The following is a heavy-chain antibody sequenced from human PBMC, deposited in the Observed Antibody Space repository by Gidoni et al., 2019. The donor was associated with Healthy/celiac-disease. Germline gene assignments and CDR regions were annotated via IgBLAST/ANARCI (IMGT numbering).Heavy chain of an antibody. CDR1: SGYY. J-gene: IGHJ4*02. D-gene: IGHD3-3*01. V-gene: IGHV4-34*01. CDR3: ARGAWFLV. Sequence: SGYYWSWIRQPPGKGLEWIGEINHSGSTNYNPSLKSRVTISVDTSKNQFSLKLSSVTAADTAVYYCARGAWFLVWGQGTLVTVSS. CDR2: INHSGST.